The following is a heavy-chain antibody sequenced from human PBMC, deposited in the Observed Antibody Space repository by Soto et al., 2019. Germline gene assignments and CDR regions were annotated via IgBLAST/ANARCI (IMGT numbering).Heavy chain of an antibody. CDR3: ARSQGSGRHYYGMDV. V-gene: IGHV1-2*04. Sequence: ASVKVSCKASGYTFTGYYMHWVRQAPGQGLEWMGWINPNSGGTNYAQKFQGWVTMTRDTSISTAYMELSRLRSDDTAVYYCARSQGSGRHYYGMDVWSQGTTVTVS. J-gene: IGHJ6*02. CDR1: GYTFTGYY. D-gene: IGHD3-10*01. CDR2: INPNSGGT.